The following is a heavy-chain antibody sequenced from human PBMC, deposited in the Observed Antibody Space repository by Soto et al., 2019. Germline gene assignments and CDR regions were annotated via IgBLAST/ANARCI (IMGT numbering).Heavy chain of an antibody. J-gene: IGHJ2*01. Sequence: QVQLVESGGGVVQPGRSLRLSCAASGFTFSSYGMHWVRQAPGKGLEWVAVIWYDGSNKYYADSVKGRFTISRDNSKNTLYLQMNSLRAEDTAVYYCARATVTTKFLPYWYFDLWGRGTLVTVSS. CDR2: IWYDGSNK. CDR1: GFTFSSYG. V-gene: IGHV3-33*01. CDR3: ARATVTTKFLPYWYFDL. D-gene: IGHD4-17*01.